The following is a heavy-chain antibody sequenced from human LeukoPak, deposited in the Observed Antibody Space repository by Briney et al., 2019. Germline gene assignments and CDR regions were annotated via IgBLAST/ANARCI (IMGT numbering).Heavy chain of an antibody. D-gene: IGHD3-22*01. J-gene: IGHJ4*02. Sequence: SETLSLTCAVYGGSFSGYYWSWIRQPPGKGLEWIGEINHSGSTNYNPSLKSRVTISVDTSKNQFSLKLSSVTAADTAVYYCARHGSDSSGYPYYFDYWGQGTLVTVSS. CDR2: INHSGST. V-gene: IGHV4-34*01. CDR3: ARHGSDSSGYPYYFDY. CDR1: GGSFSGYY.